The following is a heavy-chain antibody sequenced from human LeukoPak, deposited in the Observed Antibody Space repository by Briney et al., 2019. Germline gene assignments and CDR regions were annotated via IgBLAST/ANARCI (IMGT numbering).Heavy chain of an antibody. CDR1: GYTLTKLS. Sequence: ASVKVSCKISGYTLTKLSMHWVRQAPGKGLEWMGGFDPEDGERIYAQNFQGRVTMAEDTSTDTAYMELSSLRSEDTAVYYCATSPGSCRHYDYWGQGTLVTVSS. CDR3: ATSPGSCRHYDY. CDR2: FDPEDGER. J-gene: IGHJ4*02. V-gene: IGHV1-24*01. D-gene: IGHD3-16*02.